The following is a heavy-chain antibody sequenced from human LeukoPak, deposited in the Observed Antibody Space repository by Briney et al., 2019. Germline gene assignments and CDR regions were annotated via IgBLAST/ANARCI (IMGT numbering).Heavy chain of an antibody. CDR3: AREWWWSNYYYMDV. CDR2: ICTSGST. D-gene: IGHD2-21*01. J-gene: IGHJ6*03. V-gene: IGHV4-61*02. CDR1: GGSISSGSYY. Sequence: SQTLSLTCTVSGGSISSGSYYWSWIRQPAGKGLEWIGRICTSGSTNYNPSLKIRVTLSVDTSKSQFALKLSSVTAPCTAVHFCAREWWWSNYYYMDVWGKGTTVTISS.